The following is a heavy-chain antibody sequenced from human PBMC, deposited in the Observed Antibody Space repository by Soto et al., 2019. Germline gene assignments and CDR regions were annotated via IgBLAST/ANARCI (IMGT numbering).Heavy chain of an antibody. Sequence: PSKTLSLTCTVSGASLTNYYWNWIRQPPGKGLEWIGYIYYSGSTDYNPSLKSRVTMSLDTSKNQFSLKLTSVTAADTAVYYCARHSRVGLGELFKIDFWGQGTLVTVS. CDR1: GASLTNYY. D-gene: IGHD3-16*01. V-gene: IGHV4-59*08. J-gene: IGHJ4*02. CDR3: ARHSRVGLGELFKIDF. CDR2: IYYSGST.